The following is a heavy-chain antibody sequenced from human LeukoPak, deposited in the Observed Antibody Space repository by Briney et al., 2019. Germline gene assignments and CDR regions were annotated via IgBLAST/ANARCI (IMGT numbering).Heavy chain of an antibody. CDR1: KFTFSNYG. D-gene: IGHD3-3*01. Sequence: GGSLRLSCAASKFTFSNYGMHWVRQAPGKGLVWVSRINSDGSSTSYADSVKGRFTISRDNAKNTLYLQMNSLRAEDTAVYYCAREGAYDFSTYYGMDVWGQGTTVTVSS. CDR3: AREGAYDFSTYYGMDV. J-gene: IGHJ6*02. V-gene: IGHV3-74*01. CDR2: INSDGSST.